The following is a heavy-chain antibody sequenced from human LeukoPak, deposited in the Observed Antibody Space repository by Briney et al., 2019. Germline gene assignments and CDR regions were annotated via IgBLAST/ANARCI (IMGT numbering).Heavy chain of an antibody. D-gene: IGHD3-22*01. CDR3: ARGYDSSGYYYD. J-gene: IGHJ4*02. V-gene: IGHV1-69*04. CDR1: GGTFSSYA. Sequence: ASVKVSCKASGGTFSSYAISWVRQAPGQGLEWMGRIIPILGIANYAQKFQGRVTITADKSTSTAYMELSSLRSEDTAVYYCARGYDSSGYYYDWGQGTLVTVSS. CDR2: IIPILGIA.